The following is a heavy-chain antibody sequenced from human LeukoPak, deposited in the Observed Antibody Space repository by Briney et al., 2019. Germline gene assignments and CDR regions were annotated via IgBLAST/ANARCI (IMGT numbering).Heavy chain of an antibody. Sequence: GGSLRLSCAASGFTFSDYYMSWIRQAPGNGLEWVSYISNSGNTIYYADSVKSRVTISRDNATNSLYLQMNSLRAEDTGVYYCARVRDSSGWYWFAPWGQGTLVTVPS. CDR2: ISNSGNTI. D-gene: IGHD6-19*01. V-gene: IGHV3-11*01. CDR1: GFTFSDYY. J-gene: IGHJ5*02. CDR3: ARVRDSSGWYWFAP.